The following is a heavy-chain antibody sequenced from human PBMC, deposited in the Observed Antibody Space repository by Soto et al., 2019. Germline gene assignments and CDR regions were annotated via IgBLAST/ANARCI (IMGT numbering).Heavy chain of an antibody. D-gene: IGHD2-15*01. CDR2: IYYSGNA. CDR3: ARGRHCSGGTCFPTLWYFDL. Sequence: QVQLQESGPGLVKPSETLSLTCTVSGGSISSYYWSWIRQPPGKGLEWIGYIYYSGNANYNPSLKSRVTISGDTSKNQFSLKLSSLTAADTAVYYCARGRHCSGGTCFPTLWYFDLWGRGTLVTVSS. V-gene: IGHV4-59*01. J-gene: IGHJ2*01. CDR1: GGSISSYY.